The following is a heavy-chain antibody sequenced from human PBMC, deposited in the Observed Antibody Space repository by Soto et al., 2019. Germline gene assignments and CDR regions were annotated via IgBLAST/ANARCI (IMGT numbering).Heavy chain of an antibody. CDR1: GFSFSDHG. CDR2: ISFDGSNK. CDR3: ANAGYLGYASIKAY. Sequence: QVQLVESGGGVVQPGTSLRLSCAASGFSFSDHGMHWVRKAPGKGVEWVTVISFDGSNKYYTGSVKGRFTIYRDNSKNTVYQQMNSLRVEDTAVYYCANAGYLGYASIKAYWGQGTLVTVSS. J-gene: IGHJ4*02. V-gene: IGHV3-30*18. D-gene: IGHD6-13*01.